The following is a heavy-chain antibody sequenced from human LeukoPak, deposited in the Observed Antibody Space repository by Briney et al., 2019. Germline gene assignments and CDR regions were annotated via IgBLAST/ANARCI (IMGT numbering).Heavy chain of an antibody. Sequence: VASVKVSCKASGYTFTSYAMHWVRQAPGQRLEWMGWINAGNGNTKYSQKFQGRVTITRDTSASTAYMELSSPRSEDTAVYYCARGVGYYDSSGTIDYWGQGTLVTVSS. D-gene: IGHD3-22*01. CDR2: INAGNGNT. V-gene: IGHV1-3*01. CDR3: ARGVGYYDSSGTIDY. J-gene: IGHJ4*02. CDR1: GYTFTSYA.